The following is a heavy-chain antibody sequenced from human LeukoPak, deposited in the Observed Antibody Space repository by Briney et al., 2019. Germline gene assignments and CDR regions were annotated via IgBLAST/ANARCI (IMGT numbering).Heavy chain of an antibody. Sequence: SETLSLTCTVSGGSISSYYWSWIRQPPGKGLEWIGYIYYSGSTNYNPSLKSRVTISVDTSKNQFSLKLSSVTAADTAVYYCARIMLTTPLYYFGYWGQGTLVTVSS. CDR2: IYYSGST. CDR3: ARIMLTTPLYYFGY. V-gene: IGHV4-59*01. J-gene: IGHJ4*02. CDR1: GGSISSYY. D-gene: IGHD3-9*01.